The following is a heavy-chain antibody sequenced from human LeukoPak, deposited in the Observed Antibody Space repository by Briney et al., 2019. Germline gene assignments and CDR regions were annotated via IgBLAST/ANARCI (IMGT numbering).Heavy chain of an antibody. CDR3: AKSHSRIAAALDY. V-gene: IGHV3-23*01. CDR2: ISGSGGST. CDR1: GFTFSSYA. J-gene: IGHJ4*02. D-gene: IGHD6-13*01. Sequence: GGSLRLSCAASGFTFSSYAMSWVRQAPGKGLEWVSAISGSGGSTYYADSVRGRFTISRDDSKNTLYLQMNSLRAEDTAVYYCAKSHSRIAAALDYWGQGTLVTVSS.